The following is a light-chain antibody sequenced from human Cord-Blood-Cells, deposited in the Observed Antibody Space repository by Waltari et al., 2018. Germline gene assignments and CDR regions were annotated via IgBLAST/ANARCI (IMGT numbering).Light chain of an antibody. CDR2: DVS. CDR3: SSYTSSSTWV. Sequence: QSALTQPASVSGSPGQSITISCTGTSSYVGGHNYVSWYQQHPGKPPKLMIYDVSKRPSGVSNRFSGSKSGNTASLTISGLQAEDEADYYCSSYTSSSTWVFGGGTKLTVL. J-gene: IGLJ3*02. V-gene: IGLV2-14*01. CDR1: SSYVGGHNY.